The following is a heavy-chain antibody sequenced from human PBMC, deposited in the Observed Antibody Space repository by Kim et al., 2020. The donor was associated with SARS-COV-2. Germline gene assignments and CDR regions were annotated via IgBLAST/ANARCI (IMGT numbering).Heavy chain of an antibody. J-gene: IGHJ4*02. Sequence: YTPSLKSRVTISVDTSKNPFSLKLSSVTAADTAVYYCASKSGSYYGAGDYWGQGTLVTVSS. D-gene: IGHD1-26*01. V-gene: IGHV4-34*01. CDR3: ASKSGSYYGAGDY.